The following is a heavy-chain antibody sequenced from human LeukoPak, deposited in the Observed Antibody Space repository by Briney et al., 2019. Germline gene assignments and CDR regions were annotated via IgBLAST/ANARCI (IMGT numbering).Heavy chain of an antibody. Sequence: PGGSLRLSCAASGFTFSSYSINWVRQAPGKGLEWVSYISSSSSYIYYADSVKGRFTISRDNAKNSLYLQMNSLRAEDTAVYYCAVLGLAAAHQDVDYWGQGTLVTVSS. CDR1: GFTFSSYS. V-gene: IGHV3-21*06. CDR2: ISSSSSYI. D-gene: IGHD6-13*01. J-gene: IGHJ4*02. CDR3: AVLGLAAAHQDVDY.